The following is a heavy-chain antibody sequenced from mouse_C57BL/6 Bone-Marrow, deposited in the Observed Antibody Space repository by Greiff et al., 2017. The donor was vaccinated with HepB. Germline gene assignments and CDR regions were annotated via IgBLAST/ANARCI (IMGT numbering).Heavy chain of an antibody. V-gene: IGHV1-81*01. CDR2: IYPRSGNT. Sequence: VQLQQSGAELARPGASVKLSCKASGYTFTSYGISWVKQRTGQGLEWIGEIYPRSGNTYYNEKFKGKATLTADKSSSTAYMELLSLTSEDSAVYFCARRYYGSSYVDYFDYWGQGTTLTVSS. D-gene: IGHD1-1*01. CDR3: ARRYYGSSYVDYFDY. CDR1: GYTFTSYG. J-gene: IGHJ2*01.